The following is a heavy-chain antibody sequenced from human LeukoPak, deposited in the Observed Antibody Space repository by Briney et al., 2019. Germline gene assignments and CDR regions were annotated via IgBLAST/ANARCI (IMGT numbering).Heavy chain of an antibody. CDR2: IIPILGIA. D-gene: IGHD3-3*01. Sequence: ASVKVSCKASGYTFTSYYMHWVRQAPGQGLEWMGRIIPILGIANYAQKFQGRVTITADKSTSTAHMELSSLRSEDTAVYYCARGPIFGVVITTNWFDPWGQGTLVTVS. V-gene: IGHV1-69*02. CDR1: GYTFTSYY. CDR3: ARGPIFGVVITTNWFDP. J-gene: IGHJ5*02.